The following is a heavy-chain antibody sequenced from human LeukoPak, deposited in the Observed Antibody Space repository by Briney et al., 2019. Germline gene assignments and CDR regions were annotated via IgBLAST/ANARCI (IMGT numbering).Heavy chain of an antibody. CDR3: ARGNLHSSGWASSQIDY. J-gene: IGHJ4*02. V-gene: IGHV4-34*01. CDR2: INRSGST. CDR1: GGSFSGYY. Sequence: SETLSLTCAVYGGSFSGYYWTWIRQPPGKGLEWIGEINRSGSTNCNPSLKSRVTISVDTSKNQFSLKLNSVTAADTAVYYCARGNLHSSGWASSQIDYWGQGTLVTVSS. D-gene: IGHD6-19*01.